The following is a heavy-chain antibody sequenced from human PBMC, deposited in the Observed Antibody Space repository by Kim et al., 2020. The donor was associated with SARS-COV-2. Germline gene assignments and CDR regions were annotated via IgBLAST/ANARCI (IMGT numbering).Heavy chain of an antibody. V-gene: IGHV3-21*01. J-gene: IGHJ4*02. CDR1: GFTFSSYS. CDR2: ISSSSSYI. Sequence: GGSLRLSCAASGFTFSSYSMNWVRQAPGKGLEWVSSISSSSSYIYYADSVKGRFTISRDNAKNSLYLQMNSLRAEDTAVYYCARDLPSRPSKGDYWGQGTLVTVSS. CDR3: ARDLPSRPSKGDY.